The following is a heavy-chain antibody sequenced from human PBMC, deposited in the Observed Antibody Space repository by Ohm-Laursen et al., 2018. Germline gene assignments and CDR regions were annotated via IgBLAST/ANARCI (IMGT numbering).Heavy chain of an antibody. CDR3: ASSRAGVPAAPDAFDI. Sequence: SLRLSCAASGFIVSNNYMNWVCQAPGKGLEWVSTISGAGRTYYADSVEGRFTTSRDNPKSTLYLQMTSLRAEDTAFYYCASSRAGVPAAPDAFDIWGQGTMVTVST. D-gene: IGHD2-2*01. V-gene: IGHV3-53*01. CDR1: GFIVSNNY. J-gene: IGHJ3*02. CDR2: ISGAGRT.